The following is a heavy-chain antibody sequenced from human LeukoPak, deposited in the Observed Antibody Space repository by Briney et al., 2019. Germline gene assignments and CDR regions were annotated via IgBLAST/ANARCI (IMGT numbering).Heavy chain of an antibody. V-gene: IGHV4-59*08. Sequence: SETLSLTCTVSGGSINRHYWSWIRQPPGKGLEWVGHIYYSGGTGYNSSLESRVTISVDTSNNQFSLKLSSMTAADTAVYYCARLGSSGWYGGGYFDYWGQGTLVTVSS. CDR3: ARLGSSGWYGGGYFDY. CDR1: GGSINRHY. D-gene: IGHD6-19*01. J-gene: IGHJ4*02. CDR2: IYYSGGT.